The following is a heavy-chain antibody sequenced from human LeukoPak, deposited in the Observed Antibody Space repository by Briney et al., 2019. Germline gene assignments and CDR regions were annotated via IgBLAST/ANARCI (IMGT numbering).Heavy chain of an antibody. D-gene: IGHD2-2*01. Sequence: GASVKVSCKASGYTLTSYDINWVRQATGQGLEWMGWMNPNSGNTGYAQKFHGRVTINTTTSISTAYMELSSLRSEDTAVYYCARGRRRRDIVVVPATWPMGYWGQGTLVTVSS. CDR2: MNPNSGNT. V-gene: IGHV1-8*03. J-gene: IGHJ4*02. CDR1: GYTLTSYD. CDR3: ARGRRRRDIVVVPATWPMGY.